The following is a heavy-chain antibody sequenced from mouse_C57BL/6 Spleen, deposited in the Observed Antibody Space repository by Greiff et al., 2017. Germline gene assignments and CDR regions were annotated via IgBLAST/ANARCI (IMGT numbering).Heavy chain of an antibody. Sequence: QVHVKQPGTELVKPGASVKLSCKASGYTFTSYWMHWVKQRPGQGLEWIGNINPSNGGTNYNEKFKSKATLTVDKSSSTAYMQLSSLTSEDSAVYYCARSDRGYYAMDYWGQGTSVTVSS. V-gene: IGHV1-53*01. J-gene: IGHJ4*01. CDR3: ARSDRGYYAMDY. CDR1: GYTFTSYW. CDR2: INPSNGGT.